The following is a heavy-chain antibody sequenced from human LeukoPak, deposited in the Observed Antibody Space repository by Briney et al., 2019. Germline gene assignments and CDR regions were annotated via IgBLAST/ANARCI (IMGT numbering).Heavy chain of an antibody. V-gene: IGHV6-1*01. J-gene: IGHJ4*02. CDR3: ARRYCSGGSCPFDY. CDR1: GDSVSSTSAT. Sequence: SQTLSLTCAISGDSVSSTSATWNWIRQSPSRGLEWLGRTYYRSKWYNDYAVSVKGRITINPDTSKNQFSLRLNSVTPEDTAVYYCARRYCSGGSCPFDYWGQGTLVTVSS. CDR2: TYYRSKWYN. D-gene: IGHD2-15*01.